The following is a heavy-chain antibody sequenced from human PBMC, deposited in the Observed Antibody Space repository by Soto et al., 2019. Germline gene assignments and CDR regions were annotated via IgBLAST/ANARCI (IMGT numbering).Heavy chain of an antibody. D-gene: IGHD3-9*01. CDR2: IYPDDSDT. J-gene: IGHJ4*02. V-gene: IGHV5-51*01. CDR3: ARHATYYDILSGYYFDY. CDR1: GYSLTSYK. Sequence: ESVKISCKGSGYSLTSYKIAWVRQIPGKGLEWMGIIYPDDSDTRYSPSFQGQVTISADKSTSTAYLQWSSLKASDTAMYYCARHATYYDILSGYYFDYWGQGTLVTVSS.